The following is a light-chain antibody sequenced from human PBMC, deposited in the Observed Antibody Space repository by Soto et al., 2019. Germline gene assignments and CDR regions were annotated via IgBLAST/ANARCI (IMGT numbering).Light chain of an antibody. J-gene: IGKJ4*01. CDR1: QSVGKY. CDR3: QQRSNWPHIT. Sequence: EIVLTQSPATLSLSPGERATLSCRASQSVGKYLAWYQQKPGQAPRLLIHDTSNRATGIPAKFSGSGSGTDFTLTISSLEPEDFGVYYCQQRSNWPHITFGGGTKVEIK. V-gene: IGKV3-11*01. CDR2: DTS.